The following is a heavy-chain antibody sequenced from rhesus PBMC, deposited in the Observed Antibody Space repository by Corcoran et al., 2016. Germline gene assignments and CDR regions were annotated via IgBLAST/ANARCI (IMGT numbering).Heavy chain of an antibody. CDR3: ARLDTVATTMGYFDY. J-gene: IGHJ4*01. CDR2: IYGRGGST. CDR1: GGSISGSY. D-gene: IGHD4-29*01. V-gene: IGHV4-160*01. Sequence: QVQLQESGPGLVKPSETLSLTCAVSGGSISGSYWSWIRQPPGKGLEWIGRIYGRGGSTDYNPSLKNRDTSSTDTAKNQFSLKLSSVTAADTAVYYCARLDTVATTMGYFDYWGQGVLVTVSS.